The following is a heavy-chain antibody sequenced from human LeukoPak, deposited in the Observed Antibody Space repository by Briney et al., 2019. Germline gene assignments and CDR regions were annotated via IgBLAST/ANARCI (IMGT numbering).Heavy chain of an antibody. J-gene: IGHJ6*03. V-gene: IGHV3-7*01. CDR1: GFTFSSYW. CDR3: AREFHYDFWSGYEPNAGGYYYYYMDV. D-gene: IGHD3-3*01. Sequence: PGGSLRLSCAASGFTFSSYWMSWVRQAPGKGLEWVANIKQDGSEKYYVDSVKGRFTISRDNAKNSLYLQMNSLRAEDTAVYYCAREFHYDFWSGYEPNAGGYYYYYMDVWGKGTTVTVSS. CDR2: IKQDGSEK.